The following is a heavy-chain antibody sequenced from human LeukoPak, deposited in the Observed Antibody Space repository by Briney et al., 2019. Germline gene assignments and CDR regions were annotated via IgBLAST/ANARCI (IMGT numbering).Heavy chain of an antibody. CDR3: ASPGLVGATLWGYYFDY. J-gene: IGHJ4*02. CDR2: IIPIFGTA. D-gene: IGHD1-26*01. Sequence: SVKVSCKASGGTFSSYAIGWVRQAPGQGLEWMGGIIPIFGTANYAQKFQGRVTITADESTSTAYMELSSLRSEDTAVYYCASPGLVGATLWGYYFDYWGQGTLVTVSS. CDR1: GGTFSSYA. V-gene: IGHV1-69*01.